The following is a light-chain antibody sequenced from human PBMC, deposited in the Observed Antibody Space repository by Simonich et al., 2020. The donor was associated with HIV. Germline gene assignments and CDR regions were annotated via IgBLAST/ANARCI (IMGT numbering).Light chain of an antibody. CDR2: DVS. CDR1: SSDVGGYDY. CDR3: NSYTSSSTWV. J-gene: IGLJ3*02. Sequence: QSALTQSASVSGSPGQSITIDCTGTSSDVGGYDYVSWYQQHPGKAPKLMIYDVSQRPSGVSNRFSGSKSGNTASLTISGLQAEDEADYYCNSYTSSSTWVFGGGTQLTVL. V-gene: IGLV2-14*01.